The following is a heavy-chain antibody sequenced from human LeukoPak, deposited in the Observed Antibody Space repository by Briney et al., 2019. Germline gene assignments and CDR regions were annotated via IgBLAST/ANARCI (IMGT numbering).Heavy chain of an antibody. J-gene: IGHJ6*02. CDR2: ISSSGSTI. D-gene: IGHD5-12*01. Sequence: GGSLRLSCAASGFTFSSYEMNWVRQAPGKGLEWVSYISSSGSTIYYADSVKGRFTISRDNAKNSLYLQMNSLRAEDTAVYYCAREYSGTDYYYGMDVWGQGTTVTVSS. CDR3: AREYSGTDYYYGMDV. V-gene: IGHV3-48*03. CDR1: GFTFSSYE.